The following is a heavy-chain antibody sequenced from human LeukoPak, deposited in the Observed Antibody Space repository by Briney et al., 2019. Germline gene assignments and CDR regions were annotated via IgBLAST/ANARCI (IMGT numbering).Heavy chain of an antibody. CDR2: IYSGGTI. V-gene: IGHV3-53*01. CDR1: GFTVGSNY. CDR3: AREGSYDGSTMWYFDY. D-gene: IGHD3-22*01. J-gene: IGHJ4*02. Sequence: GGSLRLSCAASGFTVGSNYMAWVCQAPGKGLEWVSVIYSGGTIYYADSVKGRFTISRDNSKNTLYLQMNSLRAEDTAVYYCAREGSYDGSTMWYFDYWGQGTLVTVSS.